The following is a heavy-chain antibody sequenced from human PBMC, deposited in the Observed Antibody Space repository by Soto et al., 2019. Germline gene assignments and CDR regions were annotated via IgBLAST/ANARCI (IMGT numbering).Heavy chain of an antibody. CDR3: GRDSHTSGWYSFDY. D-gene: IGHD6-19*01. J-gene: IGHJ4*02. CDR1: GYSFTNYD. CDR2: INSGNGNT. Sequence: ASVKVSCKASGYSFTNYDMHWLRQAPGQGLEWMGWINSGNGNTKYSQTFQGRVTITRDTSATTVYMEMSSLRSEDTAVYYCGRDSHTSGWYSFDYWGQGTLVTVSS. V-gene: IGHV1-3*01.